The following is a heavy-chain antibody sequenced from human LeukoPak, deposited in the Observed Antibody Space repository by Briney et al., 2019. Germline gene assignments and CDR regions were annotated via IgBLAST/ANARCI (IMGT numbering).Heavy chain of an antibody. J-gene: IGHJ5*02. CDR3: ARGGYNRDNGFDP. CDR2: INQSGST. V-gene: IGHV4-39*07. CDR1: GGSITSSKYY. D-gene: IGHD1-14*01. Sequence: SETLSLTCTVSGGSITSSKYYWSWIRQPPGKGLEWIGEINQSGSTNYNPSLKSRVTISVDTSKNQFSLKLSSVTAADTAVYFCARGGYNRDNGFDPWGQGTLVTVSS.